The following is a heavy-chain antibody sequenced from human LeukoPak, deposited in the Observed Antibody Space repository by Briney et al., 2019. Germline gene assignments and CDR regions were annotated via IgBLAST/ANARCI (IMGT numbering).Heavy chain of an antibody. J-gene: IGHJ5*01. D-gene: IGHD2-2*01. CDR1: GYTFIDYA. V-gene: IGHV7-4-1*02. Sequence: ASVKVSCKASGYTFIDYAINWVRQAPGQGLEWMGWINTNTGNPTYAQGFTGRFVFSLVTSVNTAYLQISILKAQDTAVYFCAREGPGASNWFDSWGQGSLVSVSS. CDR2: INTNTGNP. CDR3: AREGPGASNWFDS.